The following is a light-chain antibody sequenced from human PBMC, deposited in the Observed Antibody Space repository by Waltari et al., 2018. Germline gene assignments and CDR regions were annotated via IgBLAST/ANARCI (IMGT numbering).Light chain of an antibody. V-gene: IGKV1-39*01. CDR2: AAT. CDR3: QQSYNSPRT. Sequence: DVQMTQSPSSLSASVGDRVTITCRASQSIANYLNWYQQKPGKAPKLLIFAATSLQSGVPSSFSGSGSGTDFTLTISSLQPEDFATYYCQQSYNSPRTFGQGTKVEI. J-gene: IGKJ1*01. CDR1: QSIANY.